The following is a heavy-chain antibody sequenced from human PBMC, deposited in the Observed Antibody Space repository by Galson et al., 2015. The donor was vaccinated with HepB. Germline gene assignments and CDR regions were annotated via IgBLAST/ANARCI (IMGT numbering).Heavy chain of an antibody. CDR3: AKGGIAVAGTTLNLLY. J-gene: IGHJ4*02. CDR1: GYTFTDYY. Sequence: VKVSCKVSGYTFTDYYMHWVQQAPGKGLEWMGLVDPEDGETKYAEKFQGRVTITADTSTDTAYMELSSLRSEDTAVYYCAKGGIAVAGTTLNLLYWGQGTLVTVSS. CDR2: VDPEDGET. D-gene: IGHD6-19*01. V-gene: IGHV1-69-2*01.